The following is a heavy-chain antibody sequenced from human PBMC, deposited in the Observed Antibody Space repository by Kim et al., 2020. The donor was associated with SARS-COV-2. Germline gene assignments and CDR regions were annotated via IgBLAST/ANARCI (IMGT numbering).Heavy chain of an antibody. CDR1: GFTFSTYN. J-gene: IGHJ4*02. CDR2: ISTDSTVI. Sequence: GGSLRLSCAASGFTFSTYNMNWVRQAPGKGLEWVSYISTDSTVIYYADSVKGRFTISRDNAKSSLYLQMTTPTDDDTAVYYCVRDPAGSGSWTTRRLPRLGLDSWGQGTLVTVSS. D-gene: IGHD6-13*01. V-gene: IGHV3-48*02. CDR3: VRDPAGSGSWTTRRLPRLGLDS.